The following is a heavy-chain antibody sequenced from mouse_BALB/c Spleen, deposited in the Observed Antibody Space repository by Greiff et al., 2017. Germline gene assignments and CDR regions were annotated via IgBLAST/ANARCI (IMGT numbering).Heavy chain of an antibody. Sequence: VQLKESGPELVKPGASVKMSCKASGYTFTSYVMHWVKQKPGQGLEWIGYINPYNDGTKYNEKFKGKATLTSDKSSSTAYMELSSLTSEDSAVYYCAREYYDYAAWFAYWGQGTLVTVSA. V-gene: IGHV1-14*01. D-gene: IGHD2-4*01. CDR1: GYTFTSYV. CDR3: AREYYDYAAWFAY. J-gene: IGHJ3*01. CDR2: INPYNDGT.